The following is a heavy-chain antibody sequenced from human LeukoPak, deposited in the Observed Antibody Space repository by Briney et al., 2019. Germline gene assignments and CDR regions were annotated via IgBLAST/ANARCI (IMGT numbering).Heavy chain of an antibody. CDR1: GGSISSYY. CDR2: IYTSGST. D-gene: IGHD4-17*01. Sequence: SETLSLTCTVSGGSISSYYWSWIRQPAGKGLEWIGRIYTSGSTNYNPSLRSRVTMSVDPSKNQFSLKLSSVAAADTAVYYCARTYGDYVWNYYYMDVWGKGTTVTVSS. V-gene: IGHV4-4*07. J-gene: IGHJ6*03. CDR3: ARTYGDYVWNYYYMDV.